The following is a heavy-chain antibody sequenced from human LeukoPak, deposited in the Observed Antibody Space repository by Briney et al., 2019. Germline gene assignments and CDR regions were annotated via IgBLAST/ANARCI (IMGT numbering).Heavy chain of an antibody. J-gene: IGHJ1*01. CDR3: AKSRSEYFDVGETFHH. D-gene: IGHD3-9*01. V-gene: IGHV3-9*01. Sequence: PGGSLRLSCAASGFTFSSYSMNWVRQAPGKGLEWVSGISWSSSTMGYADPVTGRFTISRDNAKKSLYLQMDSLRTEDTAFYYCAKSRSEYFDVGETFHHWGQGTLVTVSS. CDR1: GFTFSSYS. CDR2: ISWSSSTM.